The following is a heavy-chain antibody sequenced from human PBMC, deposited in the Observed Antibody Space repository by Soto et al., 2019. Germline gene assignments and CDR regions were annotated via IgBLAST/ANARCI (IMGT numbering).Heavy chain of an antibody. V-gene: IGHV1-2*04. D-gene: IGHD5-12*01. CDR2: INPNSGGT. Sequence: ASVKVSCKASGYTFTGYYMHWVRQAPGQGLEWMGWINPNSGGTNYAQKFQGWVTMTRDTSISTAYMELSRLRSDDTAVYYCARALTAGYSGYAASYYGTDVWGQGTTVTVSS. CDR1: GYTFTGYY. J-gene: IGHJ6*02. CDR3: ARALTAGYSGYAASYYGTDV.